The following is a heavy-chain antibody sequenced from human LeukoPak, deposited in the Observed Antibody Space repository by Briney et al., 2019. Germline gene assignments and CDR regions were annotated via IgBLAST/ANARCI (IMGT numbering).Heavy chain of an antibody. D-gene: IGHD4-17*01. Sequence: GGSLRLSRAASGFTFSAYGMSWVRQAPGKGLEWVSHISDTVRDTWYANSVKGRFIISRDNSRDTVYLQMSSLRPEDTALYFCAKDNYGGIFASWGQGTLVTVSS. J-gene: IGHJ4*02. CDR1: GFTFSAYG. V-gene: IGHV3-23*01. CDR3: AKDNYGGIFAS. CDR2: ISDTVRDT.